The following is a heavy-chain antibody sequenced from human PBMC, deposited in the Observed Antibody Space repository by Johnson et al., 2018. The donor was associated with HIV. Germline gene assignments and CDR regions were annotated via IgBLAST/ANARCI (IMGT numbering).Heavy chain of an antibody. CDR3: ARDPPSYGSGSYFRAFDI. Sequence: QVQLVESGGGLVQPGGSLRLSCVASGFTFRNYGMHWVRQAPGKGLEWVAVISYDGSVKYYADAVKGRFTIPRDNSKNTLYLQMNSLRAEDTAVYYCARDPPSYGSGSYFRAFDIWGQGTMVTVSS. D-gene: IGHD3-10*01. V-gene: IGHV3-30*03. J-gene: IGHJ3*02. CDR1: GFTFRNYG. CDR2: ISYDGSVK.